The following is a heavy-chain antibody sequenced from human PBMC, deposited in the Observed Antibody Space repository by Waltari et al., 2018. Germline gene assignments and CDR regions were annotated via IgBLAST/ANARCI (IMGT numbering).Heavy chain of an antibody. CDR3: ARAHIAVAGPDAFDI. Sequence: EVQLVESGGGLVKPGGSLRLSCAASGFTFSSYSMTWVRQAPGKGLGWVSSISSSSSYIYYADSVKGRFTISRDNAKNSLYLQMNSLRAEDTAVYYCARAHIAVAGPDAFDIWGQGTMVTVSS. D-gene: IGHD6-19*01. CDR2: ISSSSSYI. V-gene: IGHV3-21*01. J-gene: IGHJ3*02. CDR1: GFTFSSYS.